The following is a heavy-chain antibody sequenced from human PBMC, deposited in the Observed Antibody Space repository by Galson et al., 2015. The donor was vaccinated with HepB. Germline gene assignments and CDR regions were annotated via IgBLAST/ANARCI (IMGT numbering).Heavy chain of an antibody. D-gene: IGHD3-16*01. V-gene: IGHV3-23*01. J-gene: IGHJ6*02. Sequence: SLRLSCAASGFTFSSYAMSWVRQAPGKGLEWVSTIIGSGDNMFYADSVRGRFTISRDNSKNTLYLQMNSLRAEDTAVYYCAKNGGFCFDALFYRVDVWGQGTTVSVS. CDR2: IIGSGDNM. CDR1: GFTFSSYA. CDR3: AKNGGFCFDALFYRVDV.